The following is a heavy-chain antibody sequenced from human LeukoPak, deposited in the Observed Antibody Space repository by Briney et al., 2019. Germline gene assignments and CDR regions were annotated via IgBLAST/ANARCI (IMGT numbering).Heavy chain of an antibody. CDR3: ARDSDTAMAVGFDY. J-gene: IGHJ4*02. V-gene: IGHV1-2*02. D-gene: IGHD5-18*01. Sequence: ASVKVSCKASGYTFTGYYMHWVRQAPGQGLEWMGWINPNSGGTNYAQKFQGRVTMTRDTSISTAYMELSRLRSDDTAVYYCARDSDTAMAVGFDYWGQGTLVTASS. CDR1: GYTFTGYY. CDR2: INPNSGGT.